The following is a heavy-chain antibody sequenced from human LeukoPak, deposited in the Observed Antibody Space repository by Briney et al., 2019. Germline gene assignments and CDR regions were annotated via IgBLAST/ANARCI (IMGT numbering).Heavy chain of an antibody. J-gene: IGHJ4*02. CDR1: GGSFRGYY. Sequence: PSETLSLTCAVYGGSFRGYYWSWIRQPPGKGLEWIGEINHRGSTNYNPSLKSRVTISVDTSKDQFSLKLNSVTAADTAVYYCARGDASVGLSYWGQGALVTVSS. CDR2: INHRGST. CDR3: ARGDASVGLSY. D-gene: IGHD1-26*01. V-gene: IGHV4-34*01.